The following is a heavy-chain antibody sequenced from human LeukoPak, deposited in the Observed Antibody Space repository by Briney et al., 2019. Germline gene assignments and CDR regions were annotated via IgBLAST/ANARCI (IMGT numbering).Heavy chain of an antibody. V-gene: IGHV4-4*07. D-gene: IGHD4-17*01. CDR3: ARDFGYGDYSTYFDY. CDR2: IYTSGST. J-gene: IGHJ4*02. Sequence: PSETLSLTCTVSGGSISSYYWSWIRQPAGKGLEWIGRIYTSGSTNYNPSLKSRVTMSVDMSKNQFSLKLSSVTAADTAVYYCARDFGYGDYSTYFDYWGQGTLVTASS. CDR1: GGSISSYY.